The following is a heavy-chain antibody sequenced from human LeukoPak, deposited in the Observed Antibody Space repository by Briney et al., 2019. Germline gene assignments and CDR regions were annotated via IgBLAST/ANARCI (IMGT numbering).Heavy chain of an antibody. D-gene: IGHD3-16*01. CDR2: ISHDGSIK. J-gene: IGHJ4*02. V-gene: IGHV3-30*18. CDR1: GFTFSSYG. Sequence: GGSLRLSCAASGFTFSSYGMHWVRQAPGKGLEWVAVISHDGSIKYYADSVKGRFTISRDNSKNTLYLQMNSLRAEDTAVYYCANSYVRSPFDYWGQGTLVTVSS. CDR3: ANSYVRSPFDY.